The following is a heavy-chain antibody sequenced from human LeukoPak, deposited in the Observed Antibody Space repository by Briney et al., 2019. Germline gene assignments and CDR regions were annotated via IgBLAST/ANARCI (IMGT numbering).Heavy chain of an antibody. D-gene: IGHD5-12*01. V-gene: IGHV3-23*01. CDR2: MSSSGATT. Sequence: GGSLRLSCAASGFTFSYYAMGWVRQAPGKGLEWVSGMSSSGATTYYADSVKGRFTISRDNSKNTLYLQMNSLRAEDTAVYYCAKTTGGNAYDYIDYWGQGTLVTVSS. CDR3: AKTTGGNAYDYIDY. J-gene: IGHJ4*02. CDR1: GFTFSYYA.